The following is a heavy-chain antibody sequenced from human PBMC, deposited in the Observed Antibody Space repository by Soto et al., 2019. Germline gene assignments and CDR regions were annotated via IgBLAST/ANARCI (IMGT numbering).Heavy chain of an antibody. D-gene: IGHD3-3*01. CDR3: GGMSGSKTYYYYGMDV. CDR2: IIPIFGTA. CDR1: GGTFSSYA. V-gene: IGHV1-69*13. J-gene: IGHJ6*02. Sequence: GASVKVSCKASGGTFSSYAISWVRQAPGQGLEWMGGIIPIFGTANYAQKFQGRVTITADESTSTAYMELSSLRSEDTAVYYCGGMSGSKTYYYYGMDVWGQGTTVTVSS.